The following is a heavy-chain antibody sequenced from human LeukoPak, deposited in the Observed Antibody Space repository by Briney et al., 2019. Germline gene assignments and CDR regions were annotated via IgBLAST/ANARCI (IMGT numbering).Heavy chain of an antibody. Sequence: SVKVSCKASGGTFSRYAISWVRQAPGQGLEWMGRIIPNFGTANYAQKFQGRVTITTDESTSTAYMELSSLRSEDTAVYYCASEYYYDSSGYYYVIDYWGQGTLVTVSS. CDR1: GGTFSRYA. CDR3: ASEYYYDSSGYYYVIDY. V-gene: IGHV1-69*05. D-gene: IGHD3-22*01. CDR2: IIPNFGTA. J-gene: IGHJ4*02.